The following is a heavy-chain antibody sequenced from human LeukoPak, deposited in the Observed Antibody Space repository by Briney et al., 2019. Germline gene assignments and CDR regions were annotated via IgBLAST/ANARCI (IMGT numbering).Heavy chain of an antibody. D-gene: IGHD5-12*01. CDR2: IKQDGSEK. Sequence: GGSLRLSCAASGFTFSSYWMSWVRQAPGKGLEWVANIKQDGSEKYYVDSVKGRFTISRDNAKNSLYLQMNSLRAEDTAVYYCAREEVATILYLYYYYGMDVWGQGTTVTVSS. V-gene: IGHV3-7*01. CDR1: GFTFSSYW. J-gene: IGHJ6*02. CDR3: AREEVATILYLYYYYGMDV.